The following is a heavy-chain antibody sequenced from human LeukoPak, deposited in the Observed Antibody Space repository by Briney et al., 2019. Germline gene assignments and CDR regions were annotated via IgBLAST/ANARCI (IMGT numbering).Heavy chain of an antibody. Sequence: AASVKVSCKASGYTFTSYDINWVRQATGQGLEWMGWRNPNSGNTGYAQKFQGRVTMTRNTSISTAYMELSSLRSEDTAVYYCARDSGYCSGGSCYSWFDPWGQGTLVTVS. CDR2: RNPNSGNT. V-gene: IGHV1-8*01. CDR3: ARDSGYCSGGSCYSWFDP. D-gene: IGHD2-15*01. CDR1: GYTFTSYD. J-gene: IGHJ5*02.